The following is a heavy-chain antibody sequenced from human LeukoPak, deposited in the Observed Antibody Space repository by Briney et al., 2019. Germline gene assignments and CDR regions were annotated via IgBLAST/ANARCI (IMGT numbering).Heavy chain of an antibody. J-gene: IGHJ4*02. V-gene: IGHV3-43*01. Sequence: GGSLRLSCAASGFTFDDYTMHWVRQAPGKGLEWVSLISWDGGSTYYADSVKGRFTIYRDNSKNSLYLQMNSLRTEDTALYYCAKDALSGGPNYFDYWGQGTLVIVSS. CDR3: AKDALSGGPNYFDY. CDR1: GFTFDDYT. CDR2: ISWDGGST. D-gene: IGHD2-8*02.